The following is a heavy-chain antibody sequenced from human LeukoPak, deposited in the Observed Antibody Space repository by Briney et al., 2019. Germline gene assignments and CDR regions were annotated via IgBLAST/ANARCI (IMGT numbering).Heavy chain of an antibody. V-gene: IGHV3-30-3*01. CDR2: ISYDGSNK. CDR1: GFTFSSYA. Sequence: GGSLRLSCAASGFTFSSYAMHWVRQAPGKGLGWVAVISYDGSNKYYADSVTGRFTISRDNSKNTLYLQMNSLRAEDTAVYYCARDRSSSWLWTYYYYGMDVWGQGTTVTVSS. D-gene: IGHD6-13*01. CDR3: ARDRSSSWLWTYYYYGMDV. J-gene: IGHJ6*02.